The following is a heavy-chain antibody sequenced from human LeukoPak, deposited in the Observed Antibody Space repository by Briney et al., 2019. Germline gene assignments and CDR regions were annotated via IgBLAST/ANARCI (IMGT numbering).Heavy chain of an antibody. CDR2: ISTYYGNT. CDR3: ARDDRREYFQH. J-gene: IGHJ1*01. V-gene: IGHV1-18*01. CDR1: GGTFSSYA. Sequence: GASVKVSCKASGGTFSSYAISWVRQAPGQGLEWMGWISTYYGNTNYARKLQGRVTMTTDTSTSTAYMELRSLTSDDTAVYYCARDDRREYFQHWGQGTLVTVSS.